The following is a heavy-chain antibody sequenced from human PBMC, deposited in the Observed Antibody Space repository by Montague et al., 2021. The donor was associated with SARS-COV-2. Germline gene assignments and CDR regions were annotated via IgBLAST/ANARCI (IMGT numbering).Heavy chain of an antibody. V-gene: IGHV6-1*01. CDR2: TYYRSKWHN. Sequence: CPISGDTVSSNSAAWNWIRQSPSRGLEWLGRTYYRSKWHNDYAVXVKSRITINPDTSKSQFSLQLKSVTPEDTAVYYCARGWVATIPHMDNWGQGSLVIVSS. D-gene: IGHD5-12*01. J-gene: IGHJ4*02. CDR3: ARGWVATIPHMDN. CDR1: GDTVSSNSAA.